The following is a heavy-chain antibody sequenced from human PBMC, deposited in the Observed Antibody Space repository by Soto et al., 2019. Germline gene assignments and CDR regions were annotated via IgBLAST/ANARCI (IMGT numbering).Heavy chain of an antibody. CDR1: GGSISSGGYY. V-gene: IGHV4-31*03. Sequence: PSETLSLTCTVSGGSISSGGYYWSWIRQHPGKGLEWIGYIYYSGSTYYNPSLKSRVTISVDTSKNQFSLKLSSVTAADTAVYYCARGMNSGYLGRPLDCWGQGTLVTVSS. CDR2: IYYSGST. D-gene: IGHD5-12*01. CDR3: ARGMNSGYLGRPLDC. J-gene: IGHJ4*02.